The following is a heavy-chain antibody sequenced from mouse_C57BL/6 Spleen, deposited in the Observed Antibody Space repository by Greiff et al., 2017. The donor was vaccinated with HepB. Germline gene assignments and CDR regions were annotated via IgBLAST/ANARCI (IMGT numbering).Heavy chain of an antibody. J-gene: IGHJ1*03. Sequence: VQLQQSGAELVKPGASVKISCKASGYAFSSYWMNWVKQRPGKGLEWIGQIYPGDGDTNYNGKFKGKATLTADKPSSTAYMQLSSLTSEDSAVYFCARWSYGSFYWYFDVWGTGTTVTVSS. D-gene: IGHD1-1*01. CDR3: ARWSYGSFYWYFDV. CDR2: IYPGDGDT. CDR1: GYAFSSYW. V-gene: IGHV1-80*01.